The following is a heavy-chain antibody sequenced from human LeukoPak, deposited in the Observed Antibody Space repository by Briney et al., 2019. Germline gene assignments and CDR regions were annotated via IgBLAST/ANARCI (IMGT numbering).Heavy chain of an antibody. CDR3: ARYTDHYYFDY. V-gene: IGHV5-51*01. D-gene: IGHD1-1*01. CDR1: GYSFTSYW. J-gene: IGHJ4*02. CDR2: IYPGDSDT. Sequence: GESLKISCKGSGYSFTSYWIGWVRPMPGKGLEWMGIIYPGDSDTRYSPSFQGQVTISGDKSISTAYLQWSSLNTSDTAMYYCARYTDHYYFDYWGQGTLVTVSS.